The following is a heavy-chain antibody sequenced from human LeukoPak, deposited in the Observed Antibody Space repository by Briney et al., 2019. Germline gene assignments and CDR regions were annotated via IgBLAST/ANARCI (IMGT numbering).Heavy chain of an antibody. Sequence: PGGSLRLSCAASGFTFRNYWMSWVRQAPGKGLEWVAKMNQDGSAKYYVDSVKGRITISRDNAKNSLYLQMSSLRAEDTAVYYCAREIGEWSRDAFDIWGQGTMVTVSS. D-gene: IGHD3-10*01. CDR2: MNQDGSAK. J-gene: IGHJ3*02. CDR3: AREIGEWSRDAFDI. CDR1: GFTFRNYW. V-gene: IGHV3-7*03.